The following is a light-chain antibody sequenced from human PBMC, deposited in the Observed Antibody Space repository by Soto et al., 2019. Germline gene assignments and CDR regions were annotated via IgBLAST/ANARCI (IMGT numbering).Light chain of an antibody. Sequence: QSALTQPASVSGSPGQSITLSCPRTRSDVGSYNFVSWYQQHPGKAPKLMIYEGSKRPSGVSNRFSGSKSGNTASLTISGRQAEDEADYCCCSYAGSSTSVLFGGGTKLTVL. CDR3: CSYAGSSTSVL. J-gene: IGLJ2*01. CDR1: RSDVGSYNF. V-gene: IGLV2-23*01. CDR2: EGS.